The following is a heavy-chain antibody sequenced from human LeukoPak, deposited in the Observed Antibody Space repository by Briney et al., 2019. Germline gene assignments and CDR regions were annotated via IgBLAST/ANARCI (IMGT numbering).Heavy chain of an antibody. CDR1: GGSISSYY. J-gene: IGHJ4*02. Sequence: SETLSLTCTVSGGSISSYYWSWIRQPPGKGLEWIGYIYYSGSTNYNPSLKSRVTISVDTSKNQFSLKLSSVTAADTAVYYCARERITMVRGVIAGRFDYWGQGTLVTVSS. CDR3: ARERITMVRGVIAGRFDY. CDR2: IYYSGST. D-gene: IGHD3-10*01. V-gene: IGHV4-59*01.